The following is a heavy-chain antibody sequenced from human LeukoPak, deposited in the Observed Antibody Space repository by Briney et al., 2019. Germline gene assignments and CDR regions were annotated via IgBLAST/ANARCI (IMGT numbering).Heavy chain of an antibody. CDR3: ARGGRQGTGDD. Sequence: GGSLRLSCMASGFTLSDYYMIWVRQTPGNGLEWVANIKQDGSERNYVGSVKGRFTISRDNAKNSLYLQMNSLSAEDTAVYYCARGGRQGTGDDWGQGTLVTVSS. CDR2: IKQDGSER. D-gene: IGHD1-14*01. V-gene: IGHV3-7*03. J-gene: IGHJ4*02. CDR1: GFTLSDYY.